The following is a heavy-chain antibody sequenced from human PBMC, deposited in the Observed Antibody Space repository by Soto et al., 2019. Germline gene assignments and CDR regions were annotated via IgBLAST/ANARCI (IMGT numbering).Heavy chain of an antibody. J-gene: IGHJ6*03. V-gene: IGHV4-59*01. CDR1: GGSISSYY. Sequence: PSETLSLTCTVSGGSISSYYWSWIRQPPGKGLEWIGYIYYSGSTNYNPSLKSRVTISVDTSKNQFPLKLSSVTAADTAVYYCARVNRTPAGPYYYYYMDVWGKGTTVTVSS. CDR2: IYYSGST. D-gene: IGHD2-15*01. CDR3: ARVNRTPAGPYYYYYMDV.